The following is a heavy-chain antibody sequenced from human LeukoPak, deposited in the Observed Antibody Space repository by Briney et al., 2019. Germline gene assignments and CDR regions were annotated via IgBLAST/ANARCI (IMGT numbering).Heavy chain of an antibody. CDR1: GGSFSGYY. J-gene: IGHJ4*02. CDR2: INHSGST. Sequence: SETLSLTCAVYGGSFSGYYWSWIRQPPGKGLEWIGEINHSGSTNYNPSLKSRVTISVDTSKNQFSLKLSSVTAADTAVYYCARGSGSYNYWGQGTLVTVSS. D-gene: IGHD1-26*01. CDR3: ARGSGSYNY. V-gene: IGHV4-34*01.